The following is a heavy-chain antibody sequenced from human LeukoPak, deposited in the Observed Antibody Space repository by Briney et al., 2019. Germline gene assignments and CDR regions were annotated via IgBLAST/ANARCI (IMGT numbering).Heavy chain of an antibody. J-gene: IGHJ5*02. CDR2: INHNGST. CDR1: GGSFSGYY. D-gene: IGHD3-10*01. CDR3: ARGRNYYGSGSWRWFDP. Sequence: SETLSLTCAVYGGSFSGYYWSWIRQPPGKGLEWIGEINHNGSTNYNPSLKSRVTISADTSKNQFSLKLSSVTAADTAVYYCARGRNYYGSGSWRWFDPWGQGTLVTVSS. V-gene: IGHV4-34*01.